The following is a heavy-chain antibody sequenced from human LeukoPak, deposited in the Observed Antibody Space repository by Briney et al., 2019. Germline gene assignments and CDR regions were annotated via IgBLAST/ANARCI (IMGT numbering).Heavy chain of an antibody. J-gene: IGHJ6*02. CDR2: IWYDGSNK. V-gene: IGHV3-33*01. CDR3: ARDRITMVRGAVYYYGMDV. Sequence: GRSLRLSCAASGFTFSSYGMHWVRQAPGKGLEWVAVIWYDGSNKYYADSMKGRFTISRDNSKNTLYLQMNSLRAEDTAVYYCARDRITMVRGAVYYYGMDVWGQGTTVTVSS. D-gene: IGHD3-10*01. CDR1: GFTFSSYG.